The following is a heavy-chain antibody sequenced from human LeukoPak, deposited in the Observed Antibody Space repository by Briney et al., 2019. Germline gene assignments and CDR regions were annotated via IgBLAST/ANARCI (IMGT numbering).Heavy chain of an antibody. CDR3: AKGMDIVVVPAARYYYGMDV. CDR1: GFTFSSYG. Sequence: GGSLRLSCAASGFTFSSYGMHWVRQAPGKGLEWVAVISYDGSNKYYADSVKGRFTISRDNSKNTLYLQMNSLRAEDTAVYYCAKGMDIVVVPAARYYYGMDVWGQGTMVTVSS. J-gene: IGHJ6*02. D-gene: IGHD2-2*03. CDR2: ISYDGSNK. V-gene: IGHV3-30*18.